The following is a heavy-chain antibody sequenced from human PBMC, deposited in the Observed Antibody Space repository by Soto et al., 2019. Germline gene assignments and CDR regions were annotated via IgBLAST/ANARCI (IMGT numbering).Heavy chain of an antibody. Sequence: ASVKVSCKASGYTFTSYDINWVRQATGQGPEWMGWMNPNSGNTGYAQKFQGRVTMTRNTSISTAYMELSSLRSEDTAVYYCAREIRHQLLFRSYYYYGMDVWGQGTTVTVSS. CDR3: AREIRHQLLFRSYYYYGMDV. D-gene: IGHD2-2*01. CDR1: GYTFTSYD. V-gene: IGHV1-8*01. J-gene: IGHJ6*02. CDR2: MNPNSGNT.